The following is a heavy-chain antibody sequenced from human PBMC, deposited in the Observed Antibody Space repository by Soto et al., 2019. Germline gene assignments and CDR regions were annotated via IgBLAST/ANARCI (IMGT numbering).Heavy chain of an antibody. V-gene: IGHV3-33*01. Sequence: VQLVESGGGVVQPGRSLRLSCAASGFIFSNSLMHWVRQAPGKGREWVAVIWEDGSEEYYADSVKGRFTISRDNSRNTLYLQMDRLRVDDMAVYYCAREPEGSVFGLDSWGQGTLVTVSS. CDR1: GFIFSNSL. CDR2: IWEDGSEE. J-gene: IGHJ4*02. CDR3: AREPEGSVFGLDS. D-gene: IGHD3-10*02.